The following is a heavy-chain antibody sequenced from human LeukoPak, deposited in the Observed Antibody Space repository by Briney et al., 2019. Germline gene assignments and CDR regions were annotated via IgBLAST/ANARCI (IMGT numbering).Heavy chain of an antibody. Sequence: GASVKVSCKASGFTLIHYIHWVRQDPRRRLQWVGWIKPKSGDTDYAQRFQGRVTMARDTSISTVYMELSSLRSDDTAVYYCARTDSVPAGDYHYWYMDVWGKGTTVTVSS. CDR2: IKPKSGDT. CDR1: GFTLIHY. J-gene: IGHJ6*03. CDR3: ARTDSVPAGDYHYWYMDV. D-gene: IGHD2-2*01. V-gene: IGHV1-2*02.